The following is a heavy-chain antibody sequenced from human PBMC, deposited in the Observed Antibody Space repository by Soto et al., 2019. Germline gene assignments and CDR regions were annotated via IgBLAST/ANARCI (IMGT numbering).Heavy chain of an antibody. CDR3: ARNAAGYNNFYFDY. V-gene: IGHV4-59*01. CDR1: GGSMSSYY. Sequence: SETLSLTCTVSGGSMSSYYWTWIRQPPGKGLEWIGFIHYGGGTVYNPALRSRVTVTVETSKKQFSLNLSSVTAADTAVYYCARNAAGYNNFYFDYWGQGTLVTVSS. J-gene: IGHJ4*02. CDR2: IHYGGGT. D-gene: IGHD4-4*01.